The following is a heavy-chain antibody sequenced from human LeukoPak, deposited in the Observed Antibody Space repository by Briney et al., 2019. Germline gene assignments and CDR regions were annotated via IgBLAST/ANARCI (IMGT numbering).Heavy chain of an antibody. J-gene: IGHJ4*02. V-gene: IGHV3-53*01. CDR1: GFTVSSNY. CDR2: IYSGGST. Sequence: PGGSLRLSCAASGFTVSSNYMSWVRQAPVKGLEWVSVIYSGGSTYYADSVKGRFTISRDNSKNTLYLQMNSLRAEDTAVYYCARLSSGWYSGGFDYWGQGTLVTVSS. CDR3: ARLSSGWYSGGFDY. D-gene: IGHD6-19*01.